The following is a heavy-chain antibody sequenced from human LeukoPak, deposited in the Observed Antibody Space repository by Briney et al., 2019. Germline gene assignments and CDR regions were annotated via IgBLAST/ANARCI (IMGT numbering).Heavy chain of an antibody. Sequence: ASVKVSCKASGYAFTAYYMHWVRQAPRHGFQWMGWVNPNSGGTNYAQKFQGRVTMTRDTSINTAYMELTSLRSPDTAVYYCVRGNGDNNWFDPWGQGTLVTVSS. CDR2: VNPNSGGT. CDR3: VRGNGDNNWFDP. V-gene: IGHV1-2*02. J-gene: IGHJ5*02. D-gene: IGHD4-17*01. CDR1: GYAFTAYY.